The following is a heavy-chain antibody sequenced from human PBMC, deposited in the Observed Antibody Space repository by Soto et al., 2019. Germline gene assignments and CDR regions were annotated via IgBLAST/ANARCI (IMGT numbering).Heavy chain of an antibody. D-gene: IGHD2-2*01. Sequence: QVQLVQSGAEVKKPWSSVKVSCKASGGTFSSYAISWVRQAPGQGLEWMGGIIPIFGTANYAQKFQGRVTITADKSTSTAYMELSSLRSEDTAVYYCARDMGYCSSTSCYSGDYYYYYGMDVWGQGTTVTVSS. J-gene: IGHJ6*02. V-gene: IGHV1-69*06. CDR3: ARDMGYCSSTSCYSGDYYYYYGMDV. CDR2: IIPIFGTA. CDR1: GGTFSSYA.